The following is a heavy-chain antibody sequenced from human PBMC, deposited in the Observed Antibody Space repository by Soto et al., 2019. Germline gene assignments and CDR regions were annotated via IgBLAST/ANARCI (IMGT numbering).Heavy chain of an antibody. J-gene: IGHJ4*02. CDR1: GCPVSSGNYY. CDR3: ARSPYSYGPIDY. CDR2: IYYSGST. Sequence: SETLSLTFTVSGCPVSSGNYYWSWVRQPPGKGLEWVGYIYYSGSTNYKPSLKSRVTISVDTSKNQFSLKLSCVTAAVTAVYYCARSPYSYGPIDYWGQGTLVNGSS. D-gene: IGHD5-18*01. V-gene: IGHV4-61*01.